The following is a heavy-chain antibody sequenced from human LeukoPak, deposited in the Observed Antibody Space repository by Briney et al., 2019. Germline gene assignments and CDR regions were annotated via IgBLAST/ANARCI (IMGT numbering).Heavy chain of an antibody. CDR2: ISNHNVNT. V-gene: IGHV1-18*01. D-gene: IGHD1-1*01. Sequence: GASVKVSCKTSGCTFNTYAISWVRQAPGQGLEWMGWISNHNVNTNSAQKLQGRVTITKDTSTSTAYLDLQSLRSDDTAIYYCARGGSNWNDVLGGPWGQGTLVTVSS. CDR1: GCTFNTYA. J-gene: IGHJ5*02. CDR3: ARGGSNWNDVLGGP.